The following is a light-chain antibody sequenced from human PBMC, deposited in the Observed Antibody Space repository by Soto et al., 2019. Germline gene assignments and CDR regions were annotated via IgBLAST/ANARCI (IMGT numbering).Light chain of an antibody. CDR1: SGHSNHA. V-gene: IGLV4-69*01. Sequence: QLVLTQSPSASASLGASVKLTCTLSSGHSNHAIAWHQLQPEKGPRXXXXXNSXXXXXXXXXXXXRFSXSXXXXXXXLXISXLQSEDEADYYCQTWDTGMVIFGGGTKVTVL. CDR2: XNSXXXX. CDR3: QTWDTGMVI. J-gene: IGLJ2*01.